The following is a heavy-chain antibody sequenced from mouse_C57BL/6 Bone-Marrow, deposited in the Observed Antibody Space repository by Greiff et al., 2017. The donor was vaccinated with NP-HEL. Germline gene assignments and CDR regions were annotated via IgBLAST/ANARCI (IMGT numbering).Heavy chain of an antibody. V-gene: IGHV1-62-2*01. CDR3: ARHEYYYGSSYERKPWFAY. J-gene: IGHJ3*01. CDR2: FYPGSGSI. CDR1: GYPFTEYT. Sequence: VKVVESGAELVKPGASVKLSCKASGYPFTEYTIHWVKPRSGQGLEWIGWFYPGSGSIKYNEKFKDKATLTADKSSSTVYMELSRLTSEDSAVYFCARHEYYYGSSYERKPWFAYWGQGTLVTVSA. D-gene: IGHD1-1*01.